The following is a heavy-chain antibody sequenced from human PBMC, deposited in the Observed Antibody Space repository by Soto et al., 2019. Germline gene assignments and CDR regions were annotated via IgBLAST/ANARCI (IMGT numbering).Heavy chain of an antibody. CDR3: ARDTITYYYGSGSPWAPFDI. CDR2: IIPIFGTA. D-gene: IGHD3-10*01. Sequence: SVKVSCKASGGTFSSYAISWVRQAPGQGLEWMGGIIPIFGTANYAQKFQGRVTITADESTSTAYMELSSLRSEDTAVYYCARDTITYYYGSGSPWAPFDIWGQWTMVTVSS. V-gene: IGHV1-69*13. J-gene: IGHJ3*02. CDR1: GGTFSSYA.